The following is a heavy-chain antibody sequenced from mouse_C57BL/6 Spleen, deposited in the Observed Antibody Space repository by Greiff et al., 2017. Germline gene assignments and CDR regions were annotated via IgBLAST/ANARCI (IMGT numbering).Heavy chain of an antibody. Sequence: VKLMESGAELVKPGASVKMSCKASGYTFTSYWITWVKQRPGQGLEWIGDIYPGSGSTNYNEKFKSKATLTVDTSSSTAYMQLSSLTSEDSAVYYCARRTVTGAMDYWGQGTSVTVSS. J-gene: IGHJ4*01. CDR2: IYPGSGST. CDR1: GYTFTSYW. D-gene: IGHD2-13*01. V-gene: IGHV1-55*01. CDR3: ARRTVTGAMDY.